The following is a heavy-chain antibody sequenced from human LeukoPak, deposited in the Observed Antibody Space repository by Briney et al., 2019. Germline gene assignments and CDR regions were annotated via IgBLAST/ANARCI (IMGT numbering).Heavy chain of an antibody. CDR1: GFTVSSNY. CDR3: ASYKLGVDRSGYYHCY. J-gene: IGHJ4*02. Sequence: ETLSLTCAASGFTVSSNYMSWVRKAPGKGLEWVSFIYSCGSTNYADSVKGRFTISIDNSKNTLYLQLNRLRAEDTAVYYCASYKLGVDRSGYYHCYWGQGALVTVS. D-gene: IGHD3-22*01. CDR2: IYSCGST. V-gene: IGHV3-53*01.